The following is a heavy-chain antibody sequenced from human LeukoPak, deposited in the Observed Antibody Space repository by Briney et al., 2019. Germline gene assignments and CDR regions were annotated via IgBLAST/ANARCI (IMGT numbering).Heavy chain of an antibody. CDR1: GGSISSYY. CDR3: AISRGYSGYEPFSFDY. D-gene: IGHD5-12*01. J-gene: IGHJ4*02. V-gene: IGHV4-4*07. Sequence: PSETLSLTCTVSGGSISSYYWSWIRQPAGKGLEWIGRIYTSGSTNYNPSLKSRVTISVDTSKNQFSLKLSSVTAADTAVYYCAISRGYSGYEPFSFDYWGQGTLVTVSS. CDR2: IYTSGST.